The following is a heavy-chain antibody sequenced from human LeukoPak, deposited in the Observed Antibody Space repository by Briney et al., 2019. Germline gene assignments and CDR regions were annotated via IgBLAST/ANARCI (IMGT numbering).Heavy chain of an antibody. CDR1: GDSVSSNSAA. D-gene: IGHD4-23*01. J-gene: IGHJ4*02. V-gene: IGHV6-1*01. CDR3: ARDATVVTEGVFDY. Sequence: SQTLSLTCAISGDSVSSNSAAWNWIRQSPSRGLEWLGGTYYRSKWYNDYAVSVKSRITINPDTSKNQFSLQLNSVTPEDTAVYYCARDATVVTEGVFDYWGQGTLVTVSS. CDR2: TYYRSKWYN.